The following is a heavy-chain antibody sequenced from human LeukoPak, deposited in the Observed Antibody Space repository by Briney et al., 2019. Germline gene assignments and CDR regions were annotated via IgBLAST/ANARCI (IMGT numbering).Heavy chain of an antibody. V-gene: IGHV1-58*01. Sequence: GTSVKVSCKASGFTFTSSPLQWVRQPRGQRLEWIGWIVVGSGNTNYAQNFQERVTITRDMSTNTAYMKLSSLRSEDTAVYYCATGSGWYSPDYWGQGTLVTVSS. D-gene: IGHD6-19*01. CDR1: GFTFTSSP. CDR3: ATGSGWYSPDY. J-gene: IGHJ4*02. CDR2: IVVGSGNT.